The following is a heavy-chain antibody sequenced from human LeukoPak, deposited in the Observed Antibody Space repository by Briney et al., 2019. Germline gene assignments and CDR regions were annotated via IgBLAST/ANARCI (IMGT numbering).Heavy chain of an antibody. CDR2: IKPKSGGT. D-gene: IGHD3-9*01. CDR3: ARPGYDVSTGYYTYDH. Sequence: ASVKVSCKASGYTFTGYYIHWMRQAPGQGLEWMGRIKPKSGGTNFARRFQDRVTMTRDTTISTAYMELSGLSSDDTAIYFCARPGYDVSTGYYTYDHWGQGTLVTVSS. J-gene: IGHJ4*02. CDR1: GYTFTGYY. V-gene: IGHV1-2*06.